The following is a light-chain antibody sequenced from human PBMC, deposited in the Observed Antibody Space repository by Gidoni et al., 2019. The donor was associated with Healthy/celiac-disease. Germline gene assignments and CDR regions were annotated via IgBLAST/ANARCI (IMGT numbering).Light chain of an antibody. CDR3: KQHGT. Sequence: DIQMTQSPSTLSASVGDRVTITCRASQSISSWLAWYQQKPGKAPKLLIYKASSLESWVPSRFSGSGSGTEFTLTISSLQPDDFATYYCKQHGTFGQGTKVEIK. V-gene: IGKV1-5*03. J-gene: IGKJ1*01. CDR1: QSISSW. CDR2: KAS.